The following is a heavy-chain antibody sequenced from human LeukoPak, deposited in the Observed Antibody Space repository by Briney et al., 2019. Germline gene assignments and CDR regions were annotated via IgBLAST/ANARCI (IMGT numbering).Heavy chain of an antibody. Sequence: GGSLRLSCAASGFTFSDYYMSWIRQAPGKGLEWVSYISSTAITINYADSVKGRFTISRDNAKNSLYLQMNNLRAEDTAVYYCAREGVGYYLDQWGQGTLVTVSS. J-gene: IGHJ4*02. CDR2: ISSTAITI. CDR1: GFTFSDYY. CDR3: AREGVGYYLDQ. V-gene: IGHV3-11*04. D-gene: IGHD2-15*01.